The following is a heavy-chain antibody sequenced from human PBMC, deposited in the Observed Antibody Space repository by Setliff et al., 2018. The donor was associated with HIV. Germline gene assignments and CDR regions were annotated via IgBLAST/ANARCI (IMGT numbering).Heavy chain of an antibody. V-gene: IGHV4-4*02. CDR2: IYHSGST. CDR3: ARWGGDRDADRDADYYSDRLTGMDAFDV. Sequence: SETLSLTCAVSGGSISSSNWWSWVRQPPGKGLEWIGEIYHSGSTNYNPSLKSRVTISVDKSKNQLSLKLTSGTAADTAVYYCARWGGDRDADRDADYYSDRLTGMDAFDVWGQGTLVTVSS. CDR1: GGSISSSNW. D-gene: IGHD3-22*01. J-gene: IGHJ3*01.